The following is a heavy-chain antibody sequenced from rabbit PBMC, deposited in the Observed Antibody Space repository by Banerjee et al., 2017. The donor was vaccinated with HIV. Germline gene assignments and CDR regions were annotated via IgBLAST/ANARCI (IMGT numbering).Heavy chain of an antibody. J-gene: IGHJ4*01. CDR3: ARGQYSSGNDYNL. Sequence: QSLEESGGDLVKPGASLTLTCTASGFDFSNKYVMCWVRQAPGKGLELIACIYTNGGSTWYASCVNGRFTISSHNAQNTLYLQLNSLTAADTATYFCARGQYSSGNDYNLWGPGTLVTVS. D-gene: IGHD4-1*01. CDR2: IYTNGGST. V-gene: IGHV1S43*01. CDR1: GFDFSNKYV.